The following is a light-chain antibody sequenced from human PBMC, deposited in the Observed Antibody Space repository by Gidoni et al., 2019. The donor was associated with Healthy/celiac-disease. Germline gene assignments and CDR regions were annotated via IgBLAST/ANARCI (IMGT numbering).Light chain of an antibody. V-gene: IGKV4-1*01. CDR1: QSVVYISNNEKY. CDR3: QQYFSTPT. J-gene: IGKJ2*01. CDR2: WAS. Sequence: DLVMTQPPYPPAVSLGERAIINCKSSQSVVYISNNEKYLAWFQQKPRQPPKLLIYWASTRESGVPDRFSGSGSGTDFTLTISSLQAEDVAVYYCQQYFSTPTFGQGTKLEIK.